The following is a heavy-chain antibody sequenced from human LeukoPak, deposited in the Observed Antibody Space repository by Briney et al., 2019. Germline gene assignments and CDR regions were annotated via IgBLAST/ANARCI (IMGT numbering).Heavy chain of an antibody. CDR2: ISGSGGST. D-gene: IGHD6-13*01. J-gene: IGHJ4*02. V-gene: IGHV3-23*01. CDR3: AKDDVESVAAAGSTGY. CDR1: GFTFSSYA. Sequence: GGSLRLSCAASGFTFSSYAMSWVRQAPGKGLEWVSAISGSGGSTYYADSVKGRFTISRDNSKNTLYLQMNSLRAEDTAVYYCAKDDVESVAAAGSTGYWGQGTLVTVSS.